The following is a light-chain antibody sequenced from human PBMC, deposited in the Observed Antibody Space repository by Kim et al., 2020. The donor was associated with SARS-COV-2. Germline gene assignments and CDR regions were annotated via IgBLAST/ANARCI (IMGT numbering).Light chain of an antibody. CDR2: ATS. V-gene: IGKV1-17*03. Sequence: SSVGDRVTITCRASQDINGYLAWFQQKPGKVPKRLIYATSNLQSGVPSRFSGSGSGTEFTLTISSLQPEDFATYYCLQHTTHPLSFGGGTKVDIK. J-gene: IGKJ4*01. CDR1: QDINGY. CDR3: LQHTTHPLS.